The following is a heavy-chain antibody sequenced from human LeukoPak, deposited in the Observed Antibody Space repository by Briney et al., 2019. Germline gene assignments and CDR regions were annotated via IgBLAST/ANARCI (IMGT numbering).Heavy chain of an antibody. J-gene: IGHJ4*02. CDR2: IYHSGSI. CDR3: ARGEASTVVSPYYFDY. CDR1: GYSISSGYY. Sequence: PSETLSLTCAVSGYSISSGYYWGWIRQPPGKGLEWIGSIYHSGSIYYNPSLKSRVTISVDTSKSQFSLKLSSVTAADTAVYYCARGEASTVVSPYYFDYWGQGTLVSVSS. D-gene: IGHD4-23*01. V-gene: IGHV4-38-2*01.